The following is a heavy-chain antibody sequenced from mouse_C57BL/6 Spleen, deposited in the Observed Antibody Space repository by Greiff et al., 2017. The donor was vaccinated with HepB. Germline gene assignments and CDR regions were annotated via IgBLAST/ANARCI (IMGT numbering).Heavy chain of an antibody. Sequence: EVQLVESGGGLVKPGGSLKLSCAASGFTFSDYGMHWVRQAPEKGLEWVAYISSGSSTIYYADTVKGRFTISRDNAKNTMFLQMTSLRSEDTAMYYCARNCYFDVWGTGTTVTVSS. CDR3: ARNCYFDV. J-gene: IGHJ1*03. V-gene: IGHV5-17*01. CDR2: ISSGSSTI. CDR1: GFTFSDYG.